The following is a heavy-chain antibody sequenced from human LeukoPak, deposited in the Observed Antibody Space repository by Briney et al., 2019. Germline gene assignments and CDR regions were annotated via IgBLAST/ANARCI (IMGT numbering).Heavy chain of an antibody. CDR1: GGSISSTNYY. Sequence: SETLSLTCTVSGGSISSTNYYWGWIRQPPGKGLEWIGSIYNSGSTYYNPSLKSRVIVSLDTSKNQFSLRLTSVTAADTAVYYCARVAFGVVRYFDYWGQGTLVTVSS. CDR2: IYNSGST. D-gene: IGHD3-3*01. V-gene: IGHV4-39*07. J-gene: IGHJ4*02. CDR3: ARVAFGVVRYFDY.